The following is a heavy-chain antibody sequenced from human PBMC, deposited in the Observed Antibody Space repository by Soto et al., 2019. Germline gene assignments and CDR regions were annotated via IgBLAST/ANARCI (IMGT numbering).Heavy chain of an antibody. Sequence: VQLVESGGTLVQPGGSLRLSCTASGFSVTSNYMTWVRQAPGKGLECVSVIYAGGNTYYADSVKGRFTISSDKSKNTPDLQLKNLRAEDTAVYYCARVTTFYDILTSSYALNYFNYWGQGTRVTVSS. CDR3: ARVTTFYDILTSSYALNYFNY. V-gene: IGHV3-53*01. CDR2: IYAGGNT. CDR1: GFSVTSNY. J-gene: IGHJ4*02. D-gene: IGHD3-9*01.